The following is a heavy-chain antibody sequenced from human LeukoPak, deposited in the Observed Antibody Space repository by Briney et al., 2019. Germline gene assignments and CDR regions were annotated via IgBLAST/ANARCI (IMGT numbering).Heavy chain of an antibody. Sequence: GESLKISCKASGYRFTSHWIAWLRQMPGKGLEWMGIIYPADSDTRYSPSFQAQVTISADKSVTTAYLQWNTLKASDTAIYYCARQRGLVSTLTELGDYWGQGTLVTVSS. D-gene: IGHD5/OR15-5a*01. CDR2: IYPADSDT. CDR1: GYRFTSHW. V-gene: IGHV5-51*01. CDR3: ARQRGLVSTLTELGDY. J-gene: IGHJ4*02.